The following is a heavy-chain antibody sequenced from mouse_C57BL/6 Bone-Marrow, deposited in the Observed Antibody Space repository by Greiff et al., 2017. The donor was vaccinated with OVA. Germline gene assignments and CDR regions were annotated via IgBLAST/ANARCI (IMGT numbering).Heavy chain of an antibody. CDR1: GYTFTSYD. Sequence: QAQLQQSGPELVKPGASVKLSCKASGYTFTSYDINWVKQRPGQGLEWIGWIYPRDGSTKYNEKFKGKATLTVDTSSSTAYMELHSLTSEDAAVYFCARERGTGYWYFDVWGTGTTVTVSS. J-gene: IGHJ1*03. CDR3: ARERGTGYWYFDV. D-gene: IGHD3-3*01. CDR2: IYPRDGST. V-gene: IGHV1-85*01.